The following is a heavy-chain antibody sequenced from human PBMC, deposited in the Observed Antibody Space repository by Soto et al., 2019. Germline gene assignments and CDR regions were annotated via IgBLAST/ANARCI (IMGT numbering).Heavy chain of an antibody. CDR3: VGYYDSSGSLYYFDY. V-gene: IGHV1-69*02. CDR1: GGSFSSYS. D-gene: IGHD3-22*01. Sequence: GAPVKVSCKASGGSFSSYSISWVRQTPGQGLEWMGRIIPILGIANYAQKFQGRVTITADKSTSTAYMELSSLRSEDTAVYYCVGYYDSSGSLYYFDYWGQGTLVTVSS. CDR2: IIPILGIA. J-gene: IGHJ4*02.